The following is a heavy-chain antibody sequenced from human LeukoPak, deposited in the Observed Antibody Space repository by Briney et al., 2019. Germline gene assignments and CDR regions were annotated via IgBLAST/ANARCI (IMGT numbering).Heavy chain of an antibody. CDR3: ASGTVSGRDGLFGAFDI. D-gene: IGHD1-1*01. J-gene: IGHJ3*02. CDR1: GFTFSSYG. V-gene: IGHV3-21*01. CDR2: ISSRSTYI. Sequence: PGGSLRLSCAASGFTFSSYGMNWVRQAPGKGLEWVSSISSRSTYIYYAHSVKGRFTISRDNAKNSLYLQMNSLRAEDTALYYCASGTVSGRDGLFGAFDIWGQGTMVTVSS.